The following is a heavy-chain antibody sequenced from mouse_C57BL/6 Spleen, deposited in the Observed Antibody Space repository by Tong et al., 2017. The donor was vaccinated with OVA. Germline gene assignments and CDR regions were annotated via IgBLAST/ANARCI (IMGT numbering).Heavy chain of an antibody. CDR1: GFTFSDYG. D-gene: IGHD1-1*01. CDR3: ARPVVPFAY. V-gene: IGHV5-17*01. Sequence: EVQLQESGGGLVQPGESLKLSCAASGFTFSDYGMHWVRQAPEKGLEWVAYISSGSSTIYYADTVKGRFTISRDNAKNTLFLQMTSLRSEDTAMYYCARPVVPFAYWGQGTTLTVSS. J-gene: IGHJ2*01. CDR2: ISSGSSTI.